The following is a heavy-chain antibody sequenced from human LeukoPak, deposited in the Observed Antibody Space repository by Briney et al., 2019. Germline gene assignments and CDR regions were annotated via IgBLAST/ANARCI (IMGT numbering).Heavy chain of an antibody. CDR3: AKANWVSNADAVW. CDR2: ITGGGET. J-gene: IGHJ4*02. D-gene: IGHD1-1*01. Sequence: PGGSLRLSCAASGFSFSNYAMSWVRQAPARGPEWVSSITGGGETFYADSVKGRFTLSRADSRNTVYLQLNNLRVEDTAIYYCAKANWVSNADAVWWGQGTQVTVTS. V-gene: IGHV3-23*01. CDR1: GFSFSNYA.